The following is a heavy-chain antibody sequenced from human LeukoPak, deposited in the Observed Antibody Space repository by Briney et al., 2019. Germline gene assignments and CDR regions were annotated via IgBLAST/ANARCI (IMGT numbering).Heavy chain of an antibody. V-gene: IGHV4-59*11. CDR3: ARNGLSDYYDSSGYYYGFPYYFDY. J-gene: IGHJ4*02. Sequence: PSETLSLTCTVSGGSISSHYWSWIRQPPGKGLEWIGYIYYSGSTNYNPSLKSRVTISVDTSKNQFSLKLSSVTAADTAAYYCARNGLSDYYDSSGYYYGFPYYFDYWGQGTLVTVSS. CDR1: GGSISSHY. D-gene: IGHD3-22*01. CDR2: IYYSGST.